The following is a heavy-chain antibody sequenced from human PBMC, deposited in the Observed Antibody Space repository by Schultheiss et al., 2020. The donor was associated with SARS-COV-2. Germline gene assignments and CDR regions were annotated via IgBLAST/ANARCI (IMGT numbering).Heavy chain of an antibody. CDR3: VRDWDHIAARPLDY. CDR2: IKQDGSVE. CDR1: GFTFRSYW. J-gene: IGHJ4*02. D-gene: IGHD6-6*01. Sequence: GESLKISCAASGFTFRSYWMSWVRQAPGKGLQWVANIKQDGSVEHYVDSVRGRFIISRDNAKNSLDLQMNSLRVDDTAVYYCVRDWDHIAARPLDYWGQGTLVTVSS. V-gene: IGHV3-7*03.